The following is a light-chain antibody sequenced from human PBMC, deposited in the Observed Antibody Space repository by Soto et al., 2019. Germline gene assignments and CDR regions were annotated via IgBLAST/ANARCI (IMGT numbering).Light chain of an antibody. V-gene: IGLV2-23*01. CDR1: SSDIGSYNL. J-gene: IGLJ2*01. CDR2: EAY. Sequence: QSALTQPASVSGSPGQSITIPCTGSSSDIGSYNLVSWYQKEPGKAPKLVIYEAYKRPSGVSARFSGSKSGNTASLTISGLQAEDEADYYCSSYAGSRTYVVFGGGTKLTVL. CDR3: SSYAGSRTYVV.